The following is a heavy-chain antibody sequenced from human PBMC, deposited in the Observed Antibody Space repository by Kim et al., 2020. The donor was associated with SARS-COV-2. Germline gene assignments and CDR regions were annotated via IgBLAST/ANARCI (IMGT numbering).Heavy chain of an antibody. J-gene: IGHJ4*02. CDR3: ATRAIVAANLYFDY. Sequence: AAPLKGRFTISRDNSKNTLYLQMTSLRGEDTAVYYCATRAIVAANLYFDYWGQGTLVTVSS. D-gene: IGHD5-12*01. V-gene: IGHV3-23*01.